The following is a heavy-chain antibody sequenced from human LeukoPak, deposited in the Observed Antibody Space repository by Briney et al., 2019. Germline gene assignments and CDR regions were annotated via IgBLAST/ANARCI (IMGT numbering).Heavy chain of an antibody. D-gene: IGHD3-22*01. J-gene: IGHJ3*02. CDR2: INPNSGGT. Sequence: ASVKVSCKASGYTFTGYYMHWVRHAPGQGLEWMGWINPNSGGTNYAQKFQGRVTMTSDTSISTAYMELRSLKSDDTAVYYCASLKNYYDSSGYLVTDAFDIWGQGTMVTVSS. V-gene: IGHV1-2*02. CDR3: ASLKNYYDSSGYLVTDAFDI. CDR1: GYTFTGYY.